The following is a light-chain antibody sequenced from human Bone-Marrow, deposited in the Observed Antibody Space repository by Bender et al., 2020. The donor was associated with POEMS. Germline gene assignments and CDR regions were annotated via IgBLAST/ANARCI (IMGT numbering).Light chain of an antibody. CDR1: RTDVGYHNL. J-gene: IGLJ2*01. V-gene: IGLV2-23*02. CDR3: CSFAEGSTLV. Sequence: QSALAQPASRSGSPGQSITISCTGSRTDVGYHNLSSWYQHQPGKAPRLLLYEVYKRSSGVSDRFAGSKSANTASLTIFDLPGEDEADYICCSFAEGSTLVFGGGTKVTVL. CDR2: EVY.